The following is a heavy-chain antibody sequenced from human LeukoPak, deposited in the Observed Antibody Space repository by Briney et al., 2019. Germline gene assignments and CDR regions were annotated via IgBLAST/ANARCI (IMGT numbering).Heavy chain of an antibody. CDR1: GFTFSSYS. J-gene: IGHJ4*02. CDR3: ARDRSTDFWSGYYTNYFDY. V-gene: IGHV3-7*01. CDR2: IKQDGSEK. D-gene: IGHD3-3*01. Sequence: GGSLRLSCAASGFTFSSYSMNWVRQAPGKGLEWVASIKQDGSEKYYVDSVKGRFTISRDNAKNSLYLQMNSLRADDTAVYYCARDRSTDFWSGYYTNYFDYWGQGTLVTVSS.